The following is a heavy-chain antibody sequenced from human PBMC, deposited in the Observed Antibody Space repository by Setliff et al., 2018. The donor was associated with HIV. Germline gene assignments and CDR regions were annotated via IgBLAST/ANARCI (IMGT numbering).Heavy chain of an antibody. Sequence: ASVKVSCKASGYTFTGYFLHWVRQGPGQGLEWMGWINPYSGVTKYSQKFQGRVTMTGDTSISTAYMELSRLRSDDTAVYYCASEGVVLAAIPERWFAPWGQGTLVTVSS. V-gene: IGHV1-2*02. CDR2: INPYSGVT. CDR3: ASEGVVLAAIPERWFAP. D-gene: IGHD2-15*01. CDR1: GYTFTGYF. J-gene: IGHJ5*02.